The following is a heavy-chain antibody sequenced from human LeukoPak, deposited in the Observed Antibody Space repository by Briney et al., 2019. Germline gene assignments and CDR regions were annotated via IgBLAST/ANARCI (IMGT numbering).Heavy chain of an antibody. CDR1: GFTFSDYY. CDR3: ARVGIFGVVTPDGSYYYYGMDV. V-gene: IGHV3-11*01. D-gene: IGHD3-3*01. J-gene: IGHJ6*02. CDR2: ISSSGSTI. Sequence: GGSLRLSCAASGFTFSDYYMSWIRQAPGKGLEWVSYISSSGSTIYYADSVKGRFTISRDNAKNSLYLQMNSLRAEDTAVYYCARVGIFGVVTPDGSYYYYGMDVWGQGTTVTVSS.